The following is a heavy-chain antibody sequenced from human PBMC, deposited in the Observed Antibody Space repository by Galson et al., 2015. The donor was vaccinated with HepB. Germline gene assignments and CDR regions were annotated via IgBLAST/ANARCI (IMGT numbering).Heavy chain of an antibody. CDR3: ARRSSGSFDFDY. D-gene: IGHD6-19*01. Sequence: SLRLSCAASGFTFSSYSMNWVRQAPGKGLEWVSYISSSSGTIHYADSVKGRFTISRDNAKNSLYLQMVSLRAEDTAVYYCARRSSGSFDFDYWGQGTLVTVSS. V-gene: IGHV3-48*01. J-gene: IGHJ4*02. CDR1: GFTFSSYS. CDR2: ISSSSGTI.